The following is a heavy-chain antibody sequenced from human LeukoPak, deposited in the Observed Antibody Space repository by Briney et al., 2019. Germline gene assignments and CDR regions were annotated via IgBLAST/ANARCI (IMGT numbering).Heavy chain of an antibody. Sequence: GGSLRLSCAASGITFSTYAMNWVRQAPGKGLEWVSAISGSGGSTYYADSVKGRFTISRDNSKNTLYLQMNSLRAEDTAVYYCAKVAVAPFDYWGQGTLVTVSS. CDR2: ISGSGGST. CDR1: GITFSTYA. CDR3: AKVAVAPFDY. V-gene: IGHV3-23*01. D-gene: IGHD6-19*01. J-gene: IGHJ4*02.